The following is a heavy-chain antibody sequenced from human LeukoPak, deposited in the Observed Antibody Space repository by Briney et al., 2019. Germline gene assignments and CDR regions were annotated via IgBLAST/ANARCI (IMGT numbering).Heavy chain of an antibody. V-gene: IGHV4-4*02. J-gene: IGHJ1*01. CDR2: IYYSGST. CDR1: GGSISSSNW. Sequence: PSETLSLTCAVSGGSISSSNWWSWVRQPPGKGLEWIGYIYYSGSTNYNPSLRSRVTISVDTSKNQFSLKLSSVTAADTAVYYCARGGSEQLVEGSYFQHWGQGTLVTVSS. D-gene: IGHD6-13*01. CDR3: ARGGSEQLVEGSYFQH.